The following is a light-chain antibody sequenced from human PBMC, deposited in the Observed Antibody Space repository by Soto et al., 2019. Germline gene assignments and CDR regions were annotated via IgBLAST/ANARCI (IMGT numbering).Light chain of an antibody. J-gene: IGKJ1*01. Sequence: DIKTKQSPSTLSASEGDRVTITCLASQIISSYLAWYQHKPGKAPKLLIYDALNLESGVPSRFSGSGSGAEFTLTISSLQPDDFAPYYCQQYNIYSRTFGQGTKVDIK. CDR1: QIISSY. V-gene: IGKV1-5*01. CDR2: DAL. CDR3: QQYNIYSRT.